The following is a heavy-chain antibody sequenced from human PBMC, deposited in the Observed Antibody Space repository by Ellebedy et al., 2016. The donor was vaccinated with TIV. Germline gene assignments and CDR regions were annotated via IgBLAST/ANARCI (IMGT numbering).Heavy chain of an antibody. Sequence: ASVKVSCKVSGYTLTELSMHWVRQAPGQGLEGMGIINPSGGSATYAQKLQGRVTLTRDTSASTVYMELSSLRSEDTAVYYCATRREAEFDYWGQGTLVTVSS. J-gene: IGHJ4*02. V-gene: IGHV1-46*04. CDR2: INPSGGSA. CDR1: GYTLTELS. D-gene: IGHD5-24*01. CDR3: ATRREAEFDY.